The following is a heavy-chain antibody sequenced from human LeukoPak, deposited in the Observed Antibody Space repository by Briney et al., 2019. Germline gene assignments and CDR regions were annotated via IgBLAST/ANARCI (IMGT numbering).Heavy chain of an antibody. CDR3: ARDYYDILTAYYYFDY. CDR1: GFNFSSFV. J-gene: IGHJ4*02. V-gene: IGHV3-23*01. Sequence: PGGSLRLSCAASGFNFSSFVMSWVRQAPGKGLEWVSSISASGRSTYYADSVKGRFTISRDNSKNTLYLQMNSLRAEDTAVYYCARDYYDILTAYYYFDYWGQGTLVTVSS. CDR2: ISASGRST. D-gene: IGHD3-9*01.